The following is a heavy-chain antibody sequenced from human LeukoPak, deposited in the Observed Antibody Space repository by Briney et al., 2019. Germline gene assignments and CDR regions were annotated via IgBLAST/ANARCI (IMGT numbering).Heavy chain of an antibody. Sequence: GESLKISCKGSGYSFTSYWIGWVRQMPGKGLEWMGIIYPGDSDTTYSPSFQGQVTISADKSISTAYLQWSSLKASDTAMYYCARRDGYCSSTSCYADYYYGMDVWGQGTTVTVSS. CDR1: GYSFTSYW. J-gene: IGHJ6*02. CDR2: IYPGDSDT. V-gene: IGHV5-51*01. D-gene: IGHD2-2*01. CDR3: ARRDGYCSSTSCYADYYYGMDV.